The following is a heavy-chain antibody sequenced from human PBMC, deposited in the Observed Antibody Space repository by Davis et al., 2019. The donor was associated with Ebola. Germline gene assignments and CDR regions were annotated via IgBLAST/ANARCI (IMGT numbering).Heavy chain of an antibody. V-gene: IGHV1-46*01. CDR2: INPSGGST. Sequence: AASVKVSCKASGYTFTSYYMHWVRQAPGQGLEWMGIINPSGGSTSYAQKFQGRVTMTTDTSTSTAYMELRSLRSDDTAVYYCAREGIVVVEGSSGYYHYYYGMDVWGKGTTVTVSS. D-gene: IGHD2-15*01. CDR3: AREGIVVVEGSSGYYHYYYGMDV. CDR1: GYTFTSYY. J-gene: IGHJ6*04.